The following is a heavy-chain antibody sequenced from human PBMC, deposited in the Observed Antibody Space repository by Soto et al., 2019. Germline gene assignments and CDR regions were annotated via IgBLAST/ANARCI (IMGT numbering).Heavy chain of an antibody. CDR3: ARARGPQAFDL. CDR2: ISSNGGST. D-gene: IGHD3-16*01. CDR1: GFTFSSYA. Sequence: EVQLVESGGGLVQPGGSLRLSCAASGFTFSSYAMHWVRQAPGKGLEYVSAISSNGGSTYYANSVKGRFTISRDNSKNTLYLQMGSLRAEDMAVYYCARARGPQAFDLWGQGTMVTVSS. J-gene: IGHJ3*01. V-gene: IGHV3-64*01.